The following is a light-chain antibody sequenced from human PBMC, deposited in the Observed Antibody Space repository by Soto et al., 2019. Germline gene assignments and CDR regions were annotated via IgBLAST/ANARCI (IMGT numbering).Light chain of an antibody. J-gene: IGLJ3*02. Sequence: QSVLTQTPSASGTPGQTVTISCSGSRSNIGNNAVSWYQQFPGTAPKLLIYKNNQRPSGVPDRFSGSKSGTSASLAISGLQSEDEADYYSATWDDSLNARGVFGGGTKLTVL. CDR3: ATWDDSLNARGV. V-gene: IGLV1-44*01. CDR1: RSNIGNNA. CDR2: KNN.